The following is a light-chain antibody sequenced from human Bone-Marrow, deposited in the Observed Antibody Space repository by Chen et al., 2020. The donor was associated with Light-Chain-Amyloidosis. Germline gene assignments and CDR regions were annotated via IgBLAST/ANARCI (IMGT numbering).Light chain of an antibody. J-gene: IGLJ3*02. CDR2: DDS. CDR3: QVWDRSSDRPV. Sequence: SYVLTQPSPVSVAPGQTATIACGGNNLGSTSVHWYQQTQGQAPLLVVYDDSDRPSGVPERLSGSDSGNTATLTIRRVEAGDEADYCCQVWDRSSDRPVFGGGTKLTVL. CDR1: NLGSTS. V-gene: IGLV3-21*02.